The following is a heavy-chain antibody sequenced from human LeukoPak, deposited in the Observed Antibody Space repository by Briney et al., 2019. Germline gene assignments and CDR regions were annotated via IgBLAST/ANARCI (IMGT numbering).Heavy chain of an antibody. Sequence: PSETLSLTCAVYGGPFSGYYWSWIRQPPGKGLEWIGEINHSGSTNYNPSLKSRVTISVDTSKNQFSLKLSSVTAADTAVYYCARGSPYYDFWSGYSVLFDYWGQGTLVTVSS. J-gene: IGHJ4*02. CDR1: GGPFSGYY. CDR3: ARGSPYYDFWSGYSVLFDY. V-gene: IGHV4-34*01. CDR2: INHSGST. D-gene: IGHD3-3*01.